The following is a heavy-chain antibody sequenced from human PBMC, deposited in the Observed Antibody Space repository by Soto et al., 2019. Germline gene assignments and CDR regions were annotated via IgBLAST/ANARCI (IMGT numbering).Heavy chain of an antibody. CDR2: ISYDGSNK. V-gene: IGHV3-30-3*01. CDR3: ARDGGTSLDY. CDR1: GFTFSSYA. J-gene: IGHJ4*02. D-gene: IGHD3-16*01. Sequence: QVQLVESGGGVVQPGRSLRLSCAASGFTFSSYAMHWVRQAPGKGLEWVAVISYDGSNKYYADSVKGRFTISRDNSKKPRYLQMNSLRAEDTAVYYCARDGGTSLDYWGQGTLVTVS.